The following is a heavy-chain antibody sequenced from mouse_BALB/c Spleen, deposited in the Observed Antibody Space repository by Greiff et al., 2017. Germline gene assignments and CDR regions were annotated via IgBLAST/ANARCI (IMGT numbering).Heavy chain of an antibody. J-gene: IGHJ4*01. Sequence: VKLQESGTGLVQPSQSLSITCTVSGFSLTSYGVHWVRQSPGKGLEWLGVIWSGGSTDYNAAFISRLSISKDNSKSQVFFKMNSLQADDTAIYYCASPPYGYYAMDYWGQGTSVTVSS. V-gene: IGHV2-4-1*01. CDR1: GFSLTSYG. D-gene: IGHD1-1*01. CDR3: ASPPYGYYAMDY. CDR2: IWSGGST.